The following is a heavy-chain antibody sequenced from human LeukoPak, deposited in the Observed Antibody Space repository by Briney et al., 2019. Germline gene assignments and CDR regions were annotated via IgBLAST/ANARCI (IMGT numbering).Heavy chain of an antibody. J-gene: IGHJ3*02. Sequence: SETLSLTCTVSGYSMSSGYYWGWIRQPPERGLEWIGSMYHTGSTYYNPSLKSRVTISVDTSKNQFYLKLSSVTAADTAVYYCARASYRYYYDSSGYYLPGGDAFDIWGQGTMVTVSS. CDR1: GYSMSSGYY. D-gene: IGHD3-22*01. V-gene: IGHV4-38-2*02. CDR2: MYHTGST. CDR3: ARASYRYYYDSSGYYLPGGDAFDI.